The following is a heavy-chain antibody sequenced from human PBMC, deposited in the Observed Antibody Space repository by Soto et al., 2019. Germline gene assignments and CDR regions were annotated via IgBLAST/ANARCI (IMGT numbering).Heavy chain of an antibody. D-gene: IGHD1-26*01. CDR2: TYYRSKWYY. CDR3: ARGEQYSGRIFDY. Sequence: QTLSLTCAITGDSVSSNSAGWSWVRQSPSRGLEWLGRTYYRSKWYYEYAVSVRGRITINPDTSKNQYSLQLNSVTPEDTAVYFCARGEQYSGRIFDYWGQGTLVTGSS. V-gene: IGHV6-1*01. CDR1: GDSVSSNSAG. J-gene: IGHJ4*01.